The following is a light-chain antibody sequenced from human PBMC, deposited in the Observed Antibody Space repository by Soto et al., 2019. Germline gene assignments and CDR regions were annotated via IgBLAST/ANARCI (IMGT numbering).Light chain of an antibody. CDR1: QNFSSSS. V-gene: IGKV3-20*01. J-gene: IGKJ3*01. CDR3: YQYGSSPFT. CDR2: GAS. Sequence: EIVLTQSPGTLSLSPGEGASLSCRASQNFSSSSLAWYQQHPGQAPRLLIYGASSRATGIPDRFSGSGSGTDFTLTISRLEPEDFAVYYCYQYGSSPFTFGPGTKVDIK.